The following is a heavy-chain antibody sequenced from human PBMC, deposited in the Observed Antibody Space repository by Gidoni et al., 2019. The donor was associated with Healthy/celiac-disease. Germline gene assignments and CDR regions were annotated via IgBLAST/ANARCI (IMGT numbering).Heavy chain of an antibody. V-gene: IGHV4-34*01. CDR3: AIGRFLEWKSYGY. CDR1: GGSFSGYY. D-gene: IGHD3-3*01. Sequence: QVQLQQWGAGLLKPSETLSLTCAVYGGSFSGYYWSWIRQPPGKGLEWIGEINHSGSTNYNPSLKSRVTISVDTSKNQFSLKLSSVTAADTAVYYCAIGRFLEWKSYGYWGQGTLVTVSS. CDR2: INHSGST. J-gene: IGHJ4*02.